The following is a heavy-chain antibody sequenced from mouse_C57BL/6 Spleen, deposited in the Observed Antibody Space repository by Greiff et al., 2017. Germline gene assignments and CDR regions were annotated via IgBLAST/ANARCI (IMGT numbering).Heavy chain of an antibody. D-gene: IGHD1-1*01. J-gene: IGHJ1*03. Sequence: EVKLMESGGDLVKPGGSLKLSCAASGFTFSSYGMSWVRQTPDKRLEWVATISSGGSYTYYPDSVKGRFTISRDNAKNTLYLQMSSLKSEDTAMYYCARLIVRYFDVWGTGTTVTVSS. CDR3: ARLIVRYFDV. V-gene: IGHV5-6*01. CDR1: GFTFSSYG. CDR2: ISSGGSYT.